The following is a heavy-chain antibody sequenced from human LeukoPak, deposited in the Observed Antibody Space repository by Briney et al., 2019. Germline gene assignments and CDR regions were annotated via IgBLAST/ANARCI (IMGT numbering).Heavy chain of an antibody. CDR1: GGSISSSNW. D-gene: IGHD3-10*01. J-gene: IGHJ3*02. Sequence: SETLSLTCAVSGGSISSSNWWSWVRRPPGKGLEWIGEIYHSGSTNYNASLKSRVTILGDKSKNQFSLKLSSVTAADTAVYYCARSDGYGLVGIWGQGTMVTVSS. CDR3: ARSDGYGLVGI. V-gene: IGHV4-4*02. CDR2: IYHSGST.